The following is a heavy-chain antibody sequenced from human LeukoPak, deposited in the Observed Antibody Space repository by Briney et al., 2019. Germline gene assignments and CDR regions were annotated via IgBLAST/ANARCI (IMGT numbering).Heavy chain of an antibody. Sequence: ASVKVSCKASGCTFTSYDINWVRQATGQGLEWMGWMNPNSGNTGYAQKFQGRVTMTRNTSISTAYMELSSLRSEDTAVYYCARRVLLYDILTAYSRYYYYYMDVWGRGTTVTISS. J-gene: IGHJ6*03. CDR3: ARRVLLYDILTAYSRYYYYYMDV. D-gene: IGHD3-9*01. CDR1: GCTFTSYD. CDR2: MNPNSGNT. V-gene: IGHV1-8*01.